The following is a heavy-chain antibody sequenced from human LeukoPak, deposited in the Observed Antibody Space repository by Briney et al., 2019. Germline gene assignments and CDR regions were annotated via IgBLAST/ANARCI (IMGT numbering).Heavy chain of an antibody. D-gene: IGHD6-19*01. CDR1: GGSISSYY. V-gene: IGHV4-59*01. Sequence: SETLSLTCTVSGGSISSYYWSWIRQPPGKGLEWIGYIYYSGSTNYNPSLKSRVTISVDTSKNQFSLKLSSVTAADTAVCYCALAVARDDAFDIWGQGTMVTVSS. CDR3: ALAVARDDAFDI. CDR2: IYYSGST. J-gene: IGHJ3*02.